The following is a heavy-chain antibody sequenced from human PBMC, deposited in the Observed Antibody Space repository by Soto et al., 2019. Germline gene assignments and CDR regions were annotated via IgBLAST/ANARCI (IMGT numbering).Heavy chain of an antibody. J-gene: IGHJ5*02. CDR3: AGSITIFGVVIHHNWFDP. D-gene: IGHD3-3*01. V-gene: IGHV3-48*02. Sequence: GGSLRLSCAASGFTFSSYSMNWVRQAPGKGLEWVSYISSSSSTIYYADSVKGRFTISRDNAKNSLYLQMNSLRDEDTAVYYCAGSITIFGVVIHHNWFDPWGQGTLVTVSS. CDR2: ISSSSSTI. CDR1: GFTFSSYS.